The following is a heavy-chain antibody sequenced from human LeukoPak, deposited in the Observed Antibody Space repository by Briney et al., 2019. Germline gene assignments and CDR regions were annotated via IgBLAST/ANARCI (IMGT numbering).Heavy chain of an antibody. CDR1: GFTFSDYY. CDR3: LSPISYCSSTSCYNSAGGDY. Sequence: GGSLRLSCAASGFTFSDYYMSWIRQAPGKGLEWVAVISYDGSNKYYADSVKGRFTISRDNSKNTLYLQMNSLRAEDTAVYYCLSPISYCSSTSCYNSAGGDYWGQGTLVTVSS. J-gene: IGHJ4*02. V-gene: IGHV3-30*03. D-gene: IGHD2-2*02. CDR2: ISYDGSNK.